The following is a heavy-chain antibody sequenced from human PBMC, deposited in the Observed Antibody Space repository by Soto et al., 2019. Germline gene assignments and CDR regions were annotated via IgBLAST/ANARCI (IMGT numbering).Heavy chain of an antibody. V-gene: IGHV3-64*01. Sequence: PVGSLRLSCAASGFKFGGYAVHWVRQAPGKGLEYVSAISSNGGSTYYANSVKGRFTISRDNSKNTLYLQMGSLRAEDMAVYYCARDMDHRYFDYWGQGTLVTVSS. CDR3: ARDMDHRYFDY. D-gene: IGHD3-10*01. CDR2: ISSNGGST. J-gene: IGHJ4*02. CDR1: GFKFGGYA.